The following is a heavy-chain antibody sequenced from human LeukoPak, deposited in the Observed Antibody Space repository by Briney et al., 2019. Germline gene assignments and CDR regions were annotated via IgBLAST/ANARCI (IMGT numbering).Heavy chain of an antibody. D-gene: IGHD6-13*01. Sequence: GRSLRLFCAADGVIVTSNQMSCVRQARGKWREWVSFIYSVGSTYYADSVKGRFTISRDNAKNSLYLQMNSLRAEDTAVYYCARRTIEKAAGGIAAIGIEYFQHWGQGTLVTVSS. CDR1: GVIVTSNQ. V-gene: IGHV3-53*01. CDR2: IYSVGST. J-gene: IGHJ1*01. CDR3: ARRTIEKAAGGIAAIGIEYFQH.